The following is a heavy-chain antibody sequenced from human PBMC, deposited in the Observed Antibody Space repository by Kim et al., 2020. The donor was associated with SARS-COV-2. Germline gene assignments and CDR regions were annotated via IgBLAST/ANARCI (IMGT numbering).Heavy chain of an antibody. CDR3: AKVGGDYGDYYCDY. V-gene: IGHV3-23*03. D-gene: IGHD4-17*01. J-gene: IGHJ4*02. Sequence: AASVQGLFTISRDNSKNTLYLQMNRLRAEDTAVYYCAKVGGDYGDYYCDYWGQGTLVTVSS.